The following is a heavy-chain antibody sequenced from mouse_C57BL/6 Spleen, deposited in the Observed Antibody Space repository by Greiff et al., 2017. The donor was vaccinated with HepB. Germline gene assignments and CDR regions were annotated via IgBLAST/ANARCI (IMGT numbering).Heavy chain of an antibody. CDR3: AMDGAAQATFDY. V-gene: IGHV1-72*01. J-gene: IGHJ2*01. CDR2: IDPNSGGT. CDR1: GYTFTSYW. D-gene: IGHD3-2*02. Sequence: QVQLKQPGAELVKPGASVKLSCKASGYTFTSYWMHWVKQRPGRGLEWIGRIDPNSGGTKYNEKFKSKATLTVDKPSSTAYMQLSSLTSEDSAVYYCAMDGAAQATFDYWGQGTTLTVSS.